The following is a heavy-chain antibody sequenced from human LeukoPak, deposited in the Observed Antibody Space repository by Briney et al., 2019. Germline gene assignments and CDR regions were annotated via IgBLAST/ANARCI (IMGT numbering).Heavy chain of an antibody. V-gene: IGHV3-73*01. Sequence: GGSLRLSCAASGFTFSGSAIHWVRQSSGKGLEWVGQIDKKDKGYATATAYAASVKGRFTISRDDSINTAYLQMKSLKAEDTAVYYCAKTRAMDSSGYYFDYWGRGILVTVSS. D-gene: IGHD3-22*01. J-gene: IGHJ4*02. CDR3: AKTRAMDSSGYYFDY. CDR2: IDKKDKGYATAT. CDR1: GFTFSGSA.